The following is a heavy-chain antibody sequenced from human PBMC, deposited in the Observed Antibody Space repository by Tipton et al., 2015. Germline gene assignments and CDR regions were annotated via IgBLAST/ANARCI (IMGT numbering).Heavy chain of an antibody. CDR2: ISAYSGNT. CDR1: GYTSTSYG. V-gene: IGHV1-18*01. Sequence: QLVQSGAEVKKPGASVRVSCKASGYTSTSYGISWVRQAPGQGLEWMGWISAYSGNTKFAQKFQGRVTMTTDTSTSTAYMELRSLGSDDTAVYYCARDPYYNSLTFPALWGQGTLVSVSS. D-gene: IGHD1-1*01. CDR3: ARDPYYNSLTFPAL. J-gene: IGHJ4*02.